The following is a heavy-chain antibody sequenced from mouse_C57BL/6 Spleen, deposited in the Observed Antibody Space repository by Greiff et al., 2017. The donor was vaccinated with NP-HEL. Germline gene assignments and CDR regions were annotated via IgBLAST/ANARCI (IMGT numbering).Heavy chain of an antibody. J-gene: IGHJ3*01. CDR1: GYTFTDYY. CDR2: INPNNGGT. CDR3: ARTANWDGEGFAF. D-gene: IGHD4-1*01. V-gene: IGHV1-26*01. Sequence: VQLQQSGPELVKPGASVKISCKASGYTFTDYYMNWVKQSHGKSLEWIGDINPNNGGTSYNQKFKGKATLTVDKSSSTAYMELRSLTSEDSAVYYCARTANWDGEGFAFWGQGTLVTVSA.